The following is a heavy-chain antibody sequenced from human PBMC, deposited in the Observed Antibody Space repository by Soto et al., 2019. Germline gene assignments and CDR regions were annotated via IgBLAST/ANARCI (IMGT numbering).Heavy chain of an antibody. V-gene: IGHV1-3*01. J-gene: IGHJ6*02. D-gene: IGHD1-1*01. CDR1: GYTFTSYA. CDR3: ARDFVTGTTSDSYYYGMDV. Sequence: QVQLVQSGAEVKKPGASVKVSCKASGYTFTSYAMHWVRQAPGQRLEWMGWINAGNGNTKYSQKFQGRVTITRDTAASTAYMELSSLRSEDTAVYYCARDFVTGTTSDSYYYGMDVWGQGTTVTVSS. CDR2: INAGNGNT.